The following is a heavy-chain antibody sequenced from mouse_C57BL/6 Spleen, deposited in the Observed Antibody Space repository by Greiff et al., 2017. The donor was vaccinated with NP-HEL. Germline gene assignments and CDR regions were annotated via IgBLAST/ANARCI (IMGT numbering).Heavy chain of an antibody. V-gene: IGHV3-6*01. J-gene: IGHJ2*01. D-gene: IGHD1-1*01. CDR2: ISYDGSN. CDR1: GYSITSGYY. CDR3: ARAGYYGSSFSFDY. Sequence: VQLKESGPGLVKPSQSLSLTCSVTGYSITSGYYWNWIRQFPGNKLEWMGYISYDGSNNYNPSLKNRISITRDTSKNQFFLKLNSVTTEDTATYYCARAGYYGSSFSFDYWGQGTTLTVSS.